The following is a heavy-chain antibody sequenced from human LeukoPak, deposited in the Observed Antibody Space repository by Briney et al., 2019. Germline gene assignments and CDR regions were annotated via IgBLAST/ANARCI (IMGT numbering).Heavy chain of an antibody. CDR2: ISWNSGSI. CDR3: AKGRFDY. Sequence: GGSLRLSCAASGFTFDDYAMHWVRQAPGKGLEWVSGISWNSGSIGYADSVKGRFTISRDNAKNSLYLQMNSLRAEDMALYYCAKGRFDYWGQGTLVTVSS. CDR1: GFTFDDYA. V-gene: IGHV3-9*03. J-gene: IGHJ4*02.